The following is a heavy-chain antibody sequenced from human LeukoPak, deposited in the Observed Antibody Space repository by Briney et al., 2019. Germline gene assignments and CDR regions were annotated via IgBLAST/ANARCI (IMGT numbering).Heavy chain of an antibody. D-gene: IGHD3-22*01. J-gene: IGHJ4*02. CDR1: GYTFNSSY. CDR3: ARDPQIHYDSSGSFDY. CDR2: INPSDDST. V-gene: IGHV1-46*02. Sequence: GASVKVSCKASGYTFNSSYMHWVRQAPGQGLEWMGIINPSDDSTRYAQKFQGRVTMTKDTSTNTVYMHLSSLSSDDTAVYYCARDPQIHYDSSGSFDYWGQGTLVTVSS.